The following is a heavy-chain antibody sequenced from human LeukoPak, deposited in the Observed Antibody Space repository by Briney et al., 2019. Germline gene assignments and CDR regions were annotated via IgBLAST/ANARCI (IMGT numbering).Heavy chain of an antibody. CDR1: GGSISSYY. Sequence: PSETLSLTCTVSGGSISSYYWSWIRQPPGKGLEWIGYIYYSGSTNYNPSLKSRVTISVDTSKNQFSLKLSSVTAADTAVYYCAKISPTILYDSRGWFDPWGQGTLVTVSS. D-gene: IGHD3-3*01. CDR2: IYYSGST. J-gene: IGHJ5*02. V-gene: IGHV4-59*01. CDR3: AKISPTILYDSRGWFDP.